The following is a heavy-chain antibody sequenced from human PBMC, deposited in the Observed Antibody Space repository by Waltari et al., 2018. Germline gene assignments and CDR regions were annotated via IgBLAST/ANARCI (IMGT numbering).Heavy chain of an antibody. CDR3: ARAGWLQLRDDAFDI. CDR2: IYYSGST. V-gene: IGHV4-30-4*08. D-gene: IGHD5-12*01. J-gene: IGHJ3*02. CDR1: GGSISSGDYY. Sequence: QVQLQESGPGLVKPSQTLSLTCPVSGGSISSGDYYWSWIRQPPGKGLEWIGYIYYSGSTYYNPSLKSRVTISVDTSKNQFSLKLSSVTAADTAVYYCARAGWLQLRDDAFDIWGQGTMVTVSS.